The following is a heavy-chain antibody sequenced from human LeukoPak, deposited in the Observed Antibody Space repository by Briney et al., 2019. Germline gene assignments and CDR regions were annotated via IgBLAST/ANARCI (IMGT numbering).Heavy chain of an antibody. D-gene: IGHD3-16*02. CDR2: MWYDGSNK. V-gene: IGHV3-33*01. CDR3: QSFYGMDV. CDR1: GFTFSSYG. Sequence: GGSLRLSCAASGFTFSSYGMHWVRQAPGKGLEWVAVMWYDGSNKYYADSVKGRVTISRDNSKNTLYLQMNSLRAEDTAVYYCQSFYGMDVWGQGTTVTVSS. J-gene: IGHJ6*02.